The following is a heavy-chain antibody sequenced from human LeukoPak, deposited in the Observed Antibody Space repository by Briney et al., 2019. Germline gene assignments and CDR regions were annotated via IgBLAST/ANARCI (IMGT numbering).Heavy chain of an antibody. V-gene: IGHV1-3*01. CDR2: ISPGNGNT. CDR1: GYTFTTYA. D-gene: IGHD3-3*01. Sequence: ASVKVSCKASGYTFTTYAMHWVRQAPGQRLEWMGWISPGNGNTRYSQKYQGRVTITRDTSASTAYMELSSLRSEDTAVYYCARAPPYYDFWSGYYTAYFDYWGQGTLVTVSS. J-gene: IGHJ4*02. CDR3: ARAPPYYDFWSGYYTAYFDY.